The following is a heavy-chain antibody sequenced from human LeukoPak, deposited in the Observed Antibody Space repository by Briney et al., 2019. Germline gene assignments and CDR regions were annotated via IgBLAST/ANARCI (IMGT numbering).Heavy chain of an antibody. CDR3: ARPQDHGGNVENFDI. J-gene: IGHJ3*02. Sequence: ASVKVSCKASGYTFSAYYIHWVRQAPGQGLEWMGWINPNSGGTNYALKSRGRVTMTRGTSISTANMELTSLRSDDTAVYYCARPQDHGGNVENFDIWGQGTLVTVSS. CDR1: GYTFSAYY. CDR2: INPNSGGT. D-gene: IGHD4-23*01. V-gene: IGHV1-2*02.